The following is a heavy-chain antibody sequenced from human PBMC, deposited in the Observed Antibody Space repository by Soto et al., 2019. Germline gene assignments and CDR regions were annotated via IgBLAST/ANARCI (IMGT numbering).Heavy chain of an antibody. V-gene: IGHV1-69*02. CDR1: GGTFSSYT. J-gene: IGHJ6*04. Sequence: ASVKVSCKASGGTFSSYTISWVRQAPGQGLEWMGRIIPILGIANYAQKFQGRVTITADKSTSTAYMELSSLRSEDTAVYYCARVRSWIFGVVIPPEMDVWGKGTTVTVSS. CDR2: IIPILGIA. D-gene: IGHD3-3*01. CDR3: ARVRSWIFGVVIPPEMDV.